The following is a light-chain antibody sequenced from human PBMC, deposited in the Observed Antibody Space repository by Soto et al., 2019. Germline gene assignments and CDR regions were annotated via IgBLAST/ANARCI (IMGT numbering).Light chain of an antibody. CDR2: GAS. J-gene: IGKJ1*01. Sequence: EIVLTQSPGTLSLSPWERATLSCRASQSVSSSYLAWYQQKPGQAPRLLIYGASTRATGIPARFSGSGSGTEFTLAISSLQSEAFVVYYCQHYNNWPRTFGQGTKVDIK. CDR3: QHYNNWPRT. CDR1: QSVSSSY. V-gene: IGKV3-15*01.